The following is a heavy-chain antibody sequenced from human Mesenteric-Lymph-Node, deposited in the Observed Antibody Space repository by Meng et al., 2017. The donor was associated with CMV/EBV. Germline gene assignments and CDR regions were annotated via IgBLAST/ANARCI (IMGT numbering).Heavy chain of an antibody. Sequence: GSLRLSCTVSGGSISSSYNWGWIRQPPGKGLEWIGSIYYSGTTYYNPSLKSRVTISVDTSKNQFSLKLSSVTAADSAVYYCARRIVAARTNYYLDYRGQGTLVTVSS. CDR3: ARRIVAARTNYYLDY. CDR1: GGSISSSYN. V-gene: IGHV4-39*01. J-gene: IGHJ4*02. CDR2: IYYSGTT. D-gene: IGHD6-13*01.